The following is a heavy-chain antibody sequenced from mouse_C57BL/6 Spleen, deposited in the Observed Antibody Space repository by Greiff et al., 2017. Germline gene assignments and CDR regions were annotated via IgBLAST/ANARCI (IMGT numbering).Heavy chain of an antibody. D-gene: IGHD1-1*01. CDR2: INPSSGYT. CDR3: APITTVVSHFGY. CDR1: GYTFTSYT. Sequence: QVQLKQSGAELARPGASVKMSCKASGYTFTSYTMHWVKQRPGQGLEWIGYINPSSGYTKYNQKFKDKATLTADKSSSTAYMQLSSLTSEDSAVYYCAPITTVVSHFGYWGQGTTLTVAS. J-gene: IGHJ2*01. V-gene: IGHV1-4*01.